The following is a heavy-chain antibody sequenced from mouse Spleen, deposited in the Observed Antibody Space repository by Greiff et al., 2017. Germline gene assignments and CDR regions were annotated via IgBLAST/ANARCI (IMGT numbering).Heavy chain of an antibody. Sequence: EVQLVESGGGLVQPKGSLKLSCAASGFSFNTYAMNWVRQAPGKGLEWVARIRSKSNNYATYYADSVKDRFTISRDDSESMLYLQMNNLKTEDTAMYYCVRHEVYYDYDEGFAYWGQGTLVTVSA. CDR3: VRHEVYYDYDEGFAY. D-gene: IGHD2-4*01. CDR2: IRSKSNNYAT. J-gene: IGHJ3*01. V-gene: IGHV10-1*01. CDR1: GFSFNTYA.